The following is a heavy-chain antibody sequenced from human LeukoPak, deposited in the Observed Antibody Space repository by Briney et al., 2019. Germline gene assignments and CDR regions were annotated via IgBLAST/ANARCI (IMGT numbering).Heavy chain of an antibody. Sequence: SETLSLTCTVSGGSISSGSYYWSWIRQPAGKGLEWIGRIYTSGTTNYDPSLKSRVTVSVDTSKNQFSLKLSSVTAADTAVYYCARRSSGSYPWDYYYYMDVWGKGTTVTISS. CDR3: ARRSSGSYPWDYYYYMDV. D-gene: IGHD1-26*01. CDR2: IYTSGTT. CDR1: GGSISSGSYY. V-gene: IGHV4-61*02. J-gene: IGHJ6*03.